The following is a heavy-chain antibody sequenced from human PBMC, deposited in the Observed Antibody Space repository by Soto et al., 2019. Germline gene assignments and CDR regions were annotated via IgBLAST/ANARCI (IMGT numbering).Heavy chain of an antibody. J-gene: IGHJ6*02. Sequence: PSETLSLTCTVSGGSISSHYWSWVRQAPGKGLEWIGHIYYRGSTIYNPSLRSRSTISVDTSNNQFSLKLNSVTTADTAVYYCARDGREASGMDVWGQATSVTVSS. CDR2: IYYRGST. V-gene: IGHV4-59*11. CDR1: GGSISSHY. CDR3: ARDGREASGMDV. D-gene: IGHD1-26*01.